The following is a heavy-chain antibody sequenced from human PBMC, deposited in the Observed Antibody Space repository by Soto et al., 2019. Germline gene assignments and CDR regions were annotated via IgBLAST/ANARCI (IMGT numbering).Heavy chain of an antibody. CDR2: IYYSGST. J-gene: IGHJ4*02. CDR1: GGSMTSYN. V-gene: IGHV4-59*08. D-gene: IGHD4-4*01. CDR3: ARTLGPQVTGYVDSDYRWTIDQ. Sequence: PSATLSLTCTVPGGSMTSYNRRRIRQAPGRGLEWIGFIYYSGSTKYNPSLNSRVTISVDTSKNQFSLTVTSVTAADTGVYFCARTLGPQVTGYVDSDYRWTIDQWGQGTLVTVSS.